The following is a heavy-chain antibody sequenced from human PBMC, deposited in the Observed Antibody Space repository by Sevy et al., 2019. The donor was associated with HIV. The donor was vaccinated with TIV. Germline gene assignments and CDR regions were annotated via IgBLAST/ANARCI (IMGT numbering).Heavy chain of an antibody. Sequence: SGPTLVNPTQTLTLTSTFSGISLSTSGMGVGWIRQPPGKALEWLALIYWDDDKRYSPSLKSRLTITKDTSKNQVVLTMTNMDPVDTATYYCAHWLYGDYVTNFDYWGQGTLVTVSS. CDR1: GISLSTSGMG. CDR2: IYWDDDK. CDR3: AHWLYGDYVTNFDY. D-gene: IGHD4-17*01. V-gene: IGHV2-5*02. J-gene: IGHJ4*02.